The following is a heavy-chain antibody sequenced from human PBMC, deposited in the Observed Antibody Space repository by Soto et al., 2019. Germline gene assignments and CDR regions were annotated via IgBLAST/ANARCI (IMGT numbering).Heavy chain of an antibody. J-gene: IGHJ4*02. CDR1: GVTFSSYA. CDR2: LIPIFGTA. CDR3: AREPDSSCYYHLDY. Sequence: GSSVKVSCKASGVTFSSYAINWVRPAPLQGLEWMGGLIPIFGTANYAQKFQGRVTITADESTSTAYMELSSLRSEDTAVYYCAREPDSSCYYHLDYWGQGTLVTVSS. D-gene: IGHD3-22*01. V-gene: IGHV1-69*13.